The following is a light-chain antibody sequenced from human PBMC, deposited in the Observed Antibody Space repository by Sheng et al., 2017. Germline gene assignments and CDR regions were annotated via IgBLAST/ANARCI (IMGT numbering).Light chain of an antibody. J-gene: IGKJ1*01. Sequence: EIVMTQSPATLSVSPGERATLSCRASQSVNSKLAWYQQKPGQAPRLLLYGASSRATGIPDRFSGSGSGTDFTLTISGLEPEDFAVYYCQHHGRSPTWTFGQGTKVEI. CDR3: QHHGRSPTWT. CDR2: GAS. CDR1: QSVNSK. V-gene: IGKV3-20*01.